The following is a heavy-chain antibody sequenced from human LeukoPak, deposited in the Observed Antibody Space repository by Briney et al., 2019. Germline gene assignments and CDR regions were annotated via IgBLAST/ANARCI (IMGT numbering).Heavy chain of an antibody. J-gene: IGHJ6*02. Sequence: ASVKVSCKVSGYTLTELSMFWVRQAPGKGLEWMGSFDPEDGKTVYAQKFQGRVTMTEDTSTNTAYMELSSLRSEDTAVYYCATGYLVTAGLMDVWGQGTTVTVSS. CDR2: FDPEDGKT. CDR1: GYTLTELS. CDR3: ATGYLVTAGLMDV. V-gene: IGHV1-24*01. D-gene: IGHD6-13*01.